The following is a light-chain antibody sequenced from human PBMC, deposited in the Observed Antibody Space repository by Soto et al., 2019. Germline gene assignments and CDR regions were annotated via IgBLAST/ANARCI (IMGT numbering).Light chain of an antibody. CDR3: QQYDGSPIT. Sequence: EIVMTQSPATLSVSPGERATLSCRASQSVSSYLAWYQQKPGQAPRLLIYDASTRAAGIPDRFSASGSGTDFTLTISRLEPEDFALYICQQYDGSPITFGQGTRLEIK. J-gene: IGKJ5*01. V-gene: IGKV3-20*01. CDR1: QSVSSY. CDR2: DAS.